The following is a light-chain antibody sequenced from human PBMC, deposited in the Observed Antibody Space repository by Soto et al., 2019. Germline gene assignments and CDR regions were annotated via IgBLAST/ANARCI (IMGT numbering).Light chain of an antibody. J-gene: IGLJ1*01. Sequence: QSALTQPASVSGSPGQSITISCTGTSSDVGAYNYVSWYQQHPAKAPKLMIYEVNNRPSGVSNRFSGSKSGNTASLTISGLQAEDEADYYCSSFTTSSTYAFGVGTKVTVL. CDR3: SSFTTSSTYA. CDR2: EVN. CDR1: SSDVGAYNY. V-gene: IGLV2-14*01.